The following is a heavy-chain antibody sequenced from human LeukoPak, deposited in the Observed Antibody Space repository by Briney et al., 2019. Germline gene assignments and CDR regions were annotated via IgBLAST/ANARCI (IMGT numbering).Heavy chain of an antibody. V-gene: IGHV3-74*01. CDR1: GFTFISYW. CDR3: ARGHHYYDSSAYYY. J-gene: IGHJ4*02. Sequence: GGSLRLSCAASGFTFISYWMHWVRQAPGKGLVWVSRINSDGSTTSYAASVKGRFTISRDTAKNTLYLQMNSLRAEDAAVYYCARGHHYYDSSAYYYWGQGTLVTVSS. D-gene: IGHD3-22*01. CDR2: INSDGSTT.